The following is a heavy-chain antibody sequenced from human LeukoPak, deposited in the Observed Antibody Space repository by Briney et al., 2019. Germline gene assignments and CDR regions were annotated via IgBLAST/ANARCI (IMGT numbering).Heavy chain of an antibody. CDR2: IYYSGST. D-gene: IGHD3-3*01. Sequence: SETLSLTCTVPGGSISSYYWSWIRQPPGKGLEWMGYIYYSGSTNYNPSPKSRVTISADTSKNQFSLKLSSVTAADTAVYYCARSSTEVLRFLEWRPSGYYFDYWGQGTLVTVSS. J-gene: IGHJ4*02. V-gene: IGHV4-59*01. CDR3: ARSSTEVLRFLEWRPSGYYFDY. CDR1: GGSISSYY.